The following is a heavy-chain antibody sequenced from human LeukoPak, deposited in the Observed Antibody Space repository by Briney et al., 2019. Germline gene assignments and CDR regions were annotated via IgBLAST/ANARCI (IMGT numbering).Heavy chain of an antibody. D-gene: IGHD2-15*01. J-gene: IGHJ4*02. V-gene: IGHV3-23*01. CDR2: INGSGGTT. Sequence: PGGSVRLSCASSGFIFNSYAMNWVRQARGKGLEWVSAINGSGGTTYYADSVKGRFTMSRDNSENTLYLLMNSLRAEDTAVYHCAKDSGAYCSGGSCYRGYFHNWGQGTLVTVSS. CDR1: GFIFNSYA. CDR3: AKDSGAYCSGGSCYRGYFHN.